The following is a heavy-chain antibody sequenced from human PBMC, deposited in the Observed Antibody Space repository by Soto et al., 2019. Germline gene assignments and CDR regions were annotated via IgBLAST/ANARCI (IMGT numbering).Heavy chain of an antibody. D-gene: IGHD2-15*01. CDR1: GAPISSNDYF. J-gene: IGHJ4*02. Sequence: PSETLSLTCIVSGAPISSNDYFWAWIRHPPGRGLEFIASMHASGGTYHASSLKSRATMSLDTSKDQFSLKLQSVTAADTGTYYCAAIVVGATRHSDVDHWGQGTLVTVSS. V-gene: IGHV4-39*01. CDR2: MHASGGT. CDR3: AAIVVGATRHSDVDH.